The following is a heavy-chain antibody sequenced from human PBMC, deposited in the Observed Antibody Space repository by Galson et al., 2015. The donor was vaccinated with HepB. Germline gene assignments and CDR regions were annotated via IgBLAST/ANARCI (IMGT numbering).Heavy chain of an antibody. J-gene: IGHJ6*02. V-gene: IGHV3-30-3*01. D-gene: IGHD2-21*01. Sequence: SLRLSCAASGFTFSSYAMHWVRQAPGKGLEWVAVISYDGSNKYYADSVKGRFTISRDNAKSSLYLQMNSLRAEDTAVYYCARDYSRDYYGMDVWGQGTTVTVSS. CDR2: ISYDGSNK. CDR3: ARDYSRDYYGMDV. CDR1: GFTFSSYA.